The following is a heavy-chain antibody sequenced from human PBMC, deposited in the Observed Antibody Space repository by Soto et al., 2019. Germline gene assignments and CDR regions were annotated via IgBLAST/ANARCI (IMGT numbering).Heavy chain of an antibody. CDR3: ARDQRPYDFWSGPAPTNEWFDP. V-gene: IGHV3-33*01. J-gene: IGHJ5*02. D-gene: IGHD3-3*01. CDR2: IWYDGSNK. CDR1: GFTFSSYC. Sequence: GGSLRLSCGASGFTFSSYCLHWVRQAPGKGLERVEGIWYDGSNKYYADSVKGRFTISRDNSKNTLYLQMNSLRAEDTAVYYCARDQRPYDFWSGPAPTNEWFDPWGQGTLVTVS.